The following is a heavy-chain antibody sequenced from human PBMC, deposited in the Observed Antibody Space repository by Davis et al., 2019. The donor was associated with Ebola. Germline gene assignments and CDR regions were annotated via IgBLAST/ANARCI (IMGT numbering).Heavy chain of an antibody. CDR3: AKYITTSPSRYFDP. D-gene: IGHD3-3*01. CDR2: IGSGCGDI. V-gene: IGHV3-23*01. CDR1: GFTFSSYS. Sequence: GGSLRLSCAASGFTFSSYSMTWVRQAPGKGLEWVSVIGSGCGDIQYEDFVKGRFTISRDNSKNTLYLQMNSLRAEDTAIYYCAKYITTSPSRYFDPWGQGTLVTVSS. J-gene: IGHJ5*02.